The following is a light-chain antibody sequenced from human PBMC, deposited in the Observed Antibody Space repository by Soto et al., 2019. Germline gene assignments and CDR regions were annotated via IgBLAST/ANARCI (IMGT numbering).Light chain of an antibody. CDR2: IVN. CDR3: STYRSSATWV. V-gene: IGLV2-11*01. Sequence: QSVLIQPPSVSGSPGQSVTISCTGTSSDVGSYDSVSWYQQHPGTVPKHMIYIVNLQPSGVPDRFSGSKSGSTASMTISVLQAEDEADYYCSTYRSSATWVFGGGTKLTVL. J-gene: IGLJ3*02. CDR1: SSDVGSYDS.